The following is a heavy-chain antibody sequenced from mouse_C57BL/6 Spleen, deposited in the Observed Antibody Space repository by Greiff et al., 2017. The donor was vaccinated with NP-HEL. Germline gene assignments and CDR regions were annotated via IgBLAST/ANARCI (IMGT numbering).Heavy chain of an antibody. Sequence: DVMLVESGGGLVKPGGSLKLSCAASGFTFSDYGMHWVRQAPEKGLEWVAYISSGSSTISYADTVKGRFTISRDNAKNTLFLQMTSLRSEDTAMYYCASHYYDYDGYYAMDYWGQGTSVTVSS. CDR1: GFTFSDYG. D-gene: IGHD2-4*01. J-gene: IGHJ4*01. CDR3: ASHYYDYDGYYAMDY. V-gene: IGHV5-17*01. CDR2: ISSGSSTI.